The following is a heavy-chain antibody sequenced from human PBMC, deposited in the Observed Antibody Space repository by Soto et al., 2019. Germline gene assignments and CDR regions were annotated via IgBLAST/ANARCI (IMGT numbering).Heavy chain of an antibody. J-gene: IGHJ5*02. CDR2: TYYRSKWYN. V-gene: IGHV6-1*01. Sequence: SQTLSLTCAISGDSVSSNSAAWNWIRQSPSRGLEWLGRTYYRSKWYNDYAVSVKSRITINPDTSKNQFSLQLNSVTPEDTAVYYCARDLIAVAGCYNWFDPWGQGTLVTSPQ. CDR3: ARDLIAVAGCYNWFDP. CDR1: GDSVSSNSAA. D-gene: IGHD6-19*01.